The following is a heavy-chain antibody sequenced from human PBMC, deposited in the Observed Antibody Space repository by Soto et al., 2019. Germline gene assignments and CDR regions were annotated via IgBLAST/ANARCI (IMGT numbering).Heavy chain of an antibody. V-gene: IGHV4-34*01. CDR3: ARAVYYYYGMDV. CDR1: GGSFSGYY. J-gene: IGHJ6*02. CDR2: INHSGST. Sequence: ETLSLTCAVYGGSFSGYYWSWIRQPPGKGLEWIGEINHSGSTNYNPSLKSRVTISVDTSKNQFSLKLSSVTAADTAVYYCARAVYYYYGMDVWGQGTTVTVSS.